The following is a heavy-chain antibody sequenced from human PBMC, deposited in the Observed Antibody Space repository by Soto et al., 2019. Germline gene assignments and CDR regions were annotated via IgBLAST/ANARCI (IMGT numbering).Heavy chain of an antibody. D-gene: IGHD3-16*01. J-gene: IGHJ4*02. CDR2: INHSGST. CDR3: ASGGGYVGY. CDR1: GGSFSGYY. Sequence: SETLSLTCAVYGGSFSGYYWSWIRQPPGKGLEWIGEINHSGSTNYNPSLKSRVTISVDTSKNQFSLKLSSVTAADTAVYYCASGGGYVGYWGQGTLVTVSS. V-gene: IGHV4-34*01.